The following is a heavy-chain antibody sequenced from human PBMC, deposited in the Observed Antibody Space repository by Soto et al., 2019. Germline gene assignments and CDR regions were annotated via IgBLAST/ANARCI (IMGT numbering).Heavy chain of an antibody. D-gene: IGHD2-2*01. Sequence: GASVKVSCKASGGTFSSYAISWVRQAPGQGLEWMGGIIPIFGTANYAQKFQGRVTITADESTSTAYMELSSLRSEDTAVYYCARDGYDCSSTSCHPPIDYYYYYGMDVWGQGTTVTVSS. CDR2: IIPIFGTA. CDR1: GGTFSSYA. J-gene: IGHJ6*02. V-gene: IGHV1-69*13. CDR3: ARDGYDCSSTSCHPPIDYYYYYGMDV.